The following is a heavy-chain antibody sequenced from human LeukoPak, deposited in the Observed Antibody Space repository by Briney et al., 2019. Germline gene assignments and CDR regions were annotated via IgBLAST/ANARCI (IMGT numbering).Heavy chain of an antibody. V-gene: IGHV4-34*01. J-gene: IGHJ4*02. Sequence: SETLSLTCAVYGGSFSGYYWSWIRQPPGKGLEWIGENNHSGSTNYNPSLKSRVTISIDTSKNQFSLKLSSVTAADTAVYYCATFPGVGATTVDYWGQGTLVTVSS. D-gene: IGHD1-26*01. CDR3: ATFPGVGATTVDY. CDR1: GGSFSGYY. CDR2: NNHSGST.